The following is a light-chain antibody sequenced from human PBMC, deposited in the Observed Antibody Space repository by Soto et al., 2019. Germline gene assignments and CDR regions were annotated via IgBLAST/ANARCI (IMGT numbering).Light chain of an antibody. J-gene: IGKJ5*01. CDR3: QQRSNWPPSIT. CDR2: DAS. V-gene: IGKV3-11*01. CDR1: QSVSSY. Sequence: EIVLTQSPVTLSLSPGERATLSCRASQSVSSYLAWYQQKPGQAPRLLIYDASNRATGIPARFSGSGSGTDFTLTISSLGPEDFAVYYCQQRSNWPPSITFGQGTRLEIK.